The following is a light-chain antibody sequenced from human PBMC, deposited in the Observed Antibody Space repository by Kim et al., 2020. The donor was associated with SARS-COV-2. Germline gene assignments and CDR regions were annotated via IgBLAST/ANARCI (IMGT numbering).Light chain of an antibody. J-gene: IGKJ2*01. CDR2: GAS. V-gene: IGKV3-15*01. CDR1: QSVRNN. CDR3: QQYNNWYT. Sequence: EKVMTQSPATLSVSPGERATLTCRASQSVRNNLAWYQQKPGQAPRLLIYGASTRATGIPARFSGSGSGTEFTLTISSLQSEDSAVYYCQQYNNWYTFGQGTKLEIK.